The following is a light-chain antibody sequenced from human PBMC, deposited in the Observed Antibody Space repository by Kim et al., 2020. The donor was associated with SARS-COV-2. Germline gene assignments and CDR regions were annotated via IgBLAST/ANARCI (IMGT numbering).Light chain of an antibody. CDR1: QSISSW. V-gene: IGKV1-5*03. CDR2: KAS. J-gene: IGKJ2*01. Sequence: DIQMTQSPSTLSASLGDRITITCRASQSISSWLAWYQQKPGKAPKVLIYKASSLESGVPSRFSGSGSGTEFTLTISSLQPDDFATYYCQQYNSYLHTFGQGTKLEIK. CDR3: QQYNSYLHT.